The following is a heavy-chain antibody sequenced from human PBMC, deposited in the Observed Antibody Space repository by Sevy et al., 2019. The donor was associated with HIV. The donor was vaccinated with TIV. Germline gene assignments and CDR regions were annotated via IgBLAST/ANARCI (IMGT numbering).Heavy chain of an antibody. D-gene: IGHD3-3*01. Sequence: GGSLRLSCAASGFNFSSYGMHWVRQAPGKGLEWVAVISYDGSSKYYADSVKGRFTISRDNSKNTVYLQINRLTAEDTAVYYCAKESGSYYDFWSGHDAFAIWGQGTMVTVSS. CDR3: AKESGSYYDFWSGHDAFAI. CDR1: GFNFSSYG. CDR2: ISYDGSSK. J-gene: IGHJ3*02. V-gene: IGHV3-30*18.